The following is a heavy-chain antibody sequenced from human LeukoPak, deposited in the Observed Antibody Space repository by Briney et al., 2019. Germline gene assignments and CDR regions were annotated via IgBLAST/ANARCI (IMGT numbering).Heavy chain of an antibody. CDR3: ARRMPETGDDAFDI. Sequence: ASVKVSCKASGGTFSSYAISWVRQAPGQGLEWMGGIIPIFGTANYAQKFQGRVTVTADESTSTAYMELSSLRSEDTAVYYCARRMPETGDDAFDIWGQGTMVTVSS. J-gene: IGHJ3*02. CDR1: GGTFSSYA. D-gene: IGHD7-27*01. V-gene: IGHV1-69*13. CDR2: IIPIFGTA.